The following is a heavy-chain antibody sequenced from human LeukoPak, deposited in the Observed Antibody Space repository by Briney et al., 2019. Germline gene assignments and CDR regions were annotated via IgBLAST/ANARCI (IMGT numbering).Heavy chain of an antibody. CDR1: GFTFSSCA. Sequence: GGSLRLSCAASGFTFSSCAMSWVRQAPGKGLEWVSAISGSGGSTYYADSVKGRFTMSRDNFKNTFYLQMNSLRAEDTAVYYCAKNRILTGYYTDDAFDIWGQGTMVTVSS. CDR3: AKNRILTGYYTDDAFDI. CDR2: ISGSGGST. V-gene: IGHV3-23*01. J-gene: IGHJ3*02. D-gene: IGHD3-9*01.